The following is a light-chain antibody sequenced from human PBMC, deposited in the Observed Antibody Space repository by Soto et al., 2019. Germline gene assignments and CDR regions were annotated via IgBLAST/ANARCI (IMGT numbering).Light chain of an antibody. Sequence: EIMLTQSPVTLSLSPGEGSTLSCMASQSVAGSYLAWYQQKPGRTPRLLIYGASSRATGIPDRFSGSGSGTEFTLTINRLEPEDFAVYYCQQYGVSPRTFGQGTKVDIK. CDR3: QQYGVSPRT. CDR2: GAS. CDR1: QSVAGSY. V-gene: IGKV3-20*01. J-gene: IGKJ1*01.